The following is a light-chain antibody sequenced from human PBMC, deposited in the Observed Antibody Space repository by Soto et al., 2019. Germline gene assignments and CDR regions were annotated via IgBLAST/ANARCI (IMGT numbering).Light chain of an antibody. V-gene: IGKV3-11*01. CDR2: DAS. CDR1: ENINTY. Sequence: VVLTQSPATLSVSPGERDTLSCRASENINTYLAWYQQKPGQAPKLLIYDASNRATGIPARFSASGSGTDFTLTISSLEPEDFAVYYCQHRNNWPLTFGGGTTVEIK. CDR3: QHRNNWPLT. J-gene: IGKJ4*02.